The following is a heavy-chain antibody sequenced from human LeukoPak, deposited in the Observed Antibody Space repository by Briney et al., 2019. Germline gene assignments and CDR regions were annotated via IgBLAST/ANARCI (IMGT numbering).Heavy chain of an antibody. D-gene: IGHD2-15*01. J-gene: IGHJ1*01. CDR3: AREDYCSGGSCYSGYFQH. Sequence: PSETLSLTCTVSGGSISSYYWSWLRQPPGKGLEWIGYIYYSGTTNYNSSLKSRVTISVDTSKNQFSLKLSSVTAADTAVYYCAREDYCSGGSCYSGYFQHWGQGTLVTVSS. CDR1: GGSISSYY. CDR2: IYYSGTT. V-gene: IGHV4-59*01.